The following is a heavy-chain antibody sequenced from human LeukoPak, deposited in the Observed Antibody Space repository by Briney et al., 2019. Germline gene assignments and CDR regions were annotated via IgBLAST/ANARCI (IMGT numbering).Heavy chain of an antibody. CDR3: ARDIEAAGLFFDY. Sequence: GGSLRLSCAASGFTLSRYWMSWVRQAPGKGLEWVAKRKYDGSEKNYVDSVKGRFPISRENARNSLYLQMNSLRAEDTAVYYCARDIEAAGLFFDYWGRGTLVTVSS. J-gene: IGHJ4*02. CDR1: GFTLSRYW. CDR2: RKYDGSEK. V-gene: IGHV3-7*01. D-gene: IGHD6-13*01.